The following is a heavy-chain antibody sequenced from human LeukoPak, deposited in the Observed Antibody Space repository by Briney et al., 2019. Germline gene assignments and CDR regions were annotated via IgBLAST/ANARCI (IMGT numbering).Heavy chain of an antibody. CDR1: GFAFSSYA. CDR2: ISGSGAST. V-gene: IGHV3-23*01. D-gene: IGHD3-10*01. J-gene: IGHJ3*02. CDR3: ARGPILGYGFDI. Sequence: GGSLRLSCAASGFAFSSYAMNWVRQAPGKGLEWVSGISGSGASTYYADSVKGRFTISRDNAKNSLYLQMNSLRAEDTAVFYCARGPILGYGFDIWGQGTVVTVSS.